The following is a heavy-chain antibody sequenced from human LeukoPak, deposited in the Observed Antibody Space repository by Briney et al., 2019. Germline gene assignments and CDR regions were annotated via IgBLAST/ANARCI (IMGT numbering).Heavy chain of an antibody. CDR3: ARGRYYYGSGSYYKEEWWFDP. CDR1: GGSINNYY. Sequence: SETLSLTCTLSGGSINNYYWSWIRQPPGKGLEWIGYIYYNGNTNYNPSLKSRVTISVDTSKNQFSLKLSSVTAADTAVYYCARGRYYYGSGSYYKEEWWFDPWGQGTLVTVSS. V-gene: IGHV4-59*12. CDR2: IYYNGNT. J-gene: IGHJ5*02. D-gene: IGHD3-10*01.